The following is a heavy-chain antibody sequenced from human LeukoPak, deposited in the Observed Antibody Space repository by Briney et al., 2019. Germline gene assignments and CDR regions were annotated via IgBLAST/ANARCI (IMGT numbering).Heavy chain of an antibody. J-gene: IGHJ6*03. V-gene: IGHV4-39*07. CDR3: ARGGGSMDV. CDR2: IYYSGST. CDR1: GGSISSSSYY. D-gene: IGHD2-15*01. Sequence: SETLSLTCTVSGGSISSSSYYWGWIRQPPGKGLEWIGSIYYSGSTYYNPSLKSRVTISVDTSKNQFSLKLSSVTAADTAVYYCARGGGSMDVWGKGTTVTVSS.